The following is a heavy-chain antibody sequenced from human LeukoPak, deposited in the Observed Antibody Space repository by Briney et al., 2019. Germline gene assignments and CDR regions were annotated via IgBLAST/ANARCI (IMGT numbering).Heavy chain of an antibody. Sequence: GESLKISCKGSGCSFTSYWIGWVRQMPGKGLEWMGIIYPGDSDTRYSPSFQGQVTISADKSISTAYLQWSSLKASDTAMYYCARPGYSSSWYGGPDWYFDLWGRGTLVTVSS. CDR1: GCSFTSYW. J-gene: IGHJ2*01. CDR2: IYPGDSDT. CDR3: ARPGYSSSWYGGPDWYFDL. D-gene: IGHD6-13*01. V-gene: IGHV5-51*01.